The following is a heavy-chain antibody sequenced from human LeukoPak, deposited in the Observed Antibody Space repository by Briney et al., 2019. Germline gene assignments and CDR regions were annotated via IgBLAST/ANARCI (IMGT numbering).Heavy chain of an antibody. Sequence: APVKVSCKASGYTFTGYYMHWVRQAPGQGLEWMGWINPNSGGTNYAQKFQGWVTMTRDTSISTAYMELSRLRSDDTAVYYCARALGYSYGVSLDYWGQGTLVTVSS. CDR2: INPNSGGT. J-gene: IGHJ4*02. D-gene: IGHD5-18*01. V-gene: IGHV1-2*04. CDR3: ARALGYSYGVSLDY. CDR1: GYTFTGYY.